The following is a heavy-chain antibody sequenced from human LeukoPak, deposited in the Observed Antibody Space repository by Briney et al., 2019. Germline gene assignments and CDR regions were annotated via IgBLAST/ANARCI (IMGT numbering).Heavy chain of an antibody. Sequence: GGSLRLSCASSEFSAGSNYMTWVRQAPGKGLEWVSLIYSGGSTYYADSVKGRFTISRDNSKNTLYLQMNSLRAEDTAVYYCAKSIVVVPAADSVDYWGQGTLVTVSS. D-gene: IGHD2-2*01. V-gene: IGHV3-66*01. J-gene: IGHJ4*02. CDR2: IYSGGST. CDR3: AKSIVVVPAADSVDY. CDR1: EFSAGSNY.